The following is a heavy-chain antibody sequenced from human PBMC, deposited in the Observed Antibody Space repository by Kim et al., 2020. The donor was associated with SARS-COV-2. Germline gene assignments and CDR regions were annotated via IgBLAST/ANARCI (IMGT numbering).Heavy chain of an antibody. Sequence: GGSLRLSCAASGFTFSSYWMHWVRQAPGKGLVWVSRINSDGSSTSYADSVKGRFTISRDNAKNTLYLQMNSLRAEDTAVYYCARDPSPGYCSSTSCPHPYYYYYGMDVWGQGTTVTVSS. CDR2: INSDGSST. D-gene: IGHD2-2*03. CDR1: GFTFSSYW. CDR3: ARDPSPGYCSSTSCPHPYYYYYGMDV. J-gene: IGHJ6*02. V-gene: IGHV3-74*01.